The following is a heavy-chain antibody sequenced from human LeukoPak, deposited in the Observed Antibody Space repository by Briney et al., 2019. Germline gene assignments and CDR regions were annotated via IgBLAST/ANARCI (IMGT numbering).Heavy chain of an antibody. CDR2: ISSSGSPI. CDR3: ARSFDF. Sequence: GRSLRLSCAASGFTFRNHEMNWVRQAPGKGLEWVSDISSSGSPIYYADSVRGRFTISRDNAKNSLYLQMNSLRAEDTAVYYCARSFDFWGQGNLVTVSS. CDR1: GFTFRNHE. V-gene: IGHV3-48*03. J-gene: IGHJ4*02.